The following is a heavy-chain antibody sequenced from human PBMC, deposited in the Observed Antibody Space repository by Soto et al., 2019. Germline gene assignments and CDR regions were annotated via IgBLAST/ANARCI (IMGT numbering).Heavy chain of an antibody. V-gene: IGHV3-11*01. J-gene: IGHJ4*01. Sequence: PGGRMRRSWLPSGCGLSDNYLSRTRDAPGKGLEWVSYISGTGDTIYYADSVKGRFNIYRDNAKNSLIIQMTRLRVEDTDIYYCASSGGNNDRCYFYNRGKG. CDR1: GCGLSDNY. CDR2: ISGTGDTI. D-gene: IGHD5-12*01. CDR3: ASSGGNNDRCYFYN.